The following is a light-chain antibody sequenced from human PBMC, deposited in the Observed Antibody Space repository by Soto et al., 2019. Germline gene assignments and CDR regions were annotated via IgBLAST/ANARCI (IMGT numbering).Light chain of an antibody. CDR2: DAS. Sequence: EIVMTQSPATLPVSPGERVTLSCRASQSVSRRLAWYQQKPGQAPRLLIYDASTRATGIPARFSGSGSGTEFTLTISALQSEDFAIYYCQQYYNWPPWTFGKGPRWKSN. V-gene: IGKV3-15*01. CDR3: QQYYNWPPWT. J-gene: IGKJ1*01. CDR1: QSVSRR.